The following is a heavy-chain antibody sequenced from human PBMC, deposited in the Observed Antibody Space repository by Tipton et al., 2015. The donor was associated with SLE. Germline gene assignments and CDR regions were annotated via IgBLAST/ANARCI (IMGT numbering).Heavy chain of an antibody. CDR1: GDSISRGLYY. J-gene: IGHJ6*03. D-gene: IGHD7-27*01. Sequence: LRLSCTVSGDSISRGLYYWTWIRQPAGKTLEWIGRAYTSDSTNYSPSLKCRVTISVDASKNQFSPKKTSVTAADTAVYYCAREQWGYYYMVVWGKGTTVTVSS. CDR3: AREQWGYYYMVV. V-gene: IGHV4-61*02. CDR2: AYTSDST.